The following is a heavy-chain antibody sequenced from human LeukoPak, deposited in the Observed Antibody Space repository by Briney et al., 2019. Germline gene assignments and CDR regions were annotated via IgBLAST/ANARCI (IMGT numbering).Heavy chain of an antibody. CDR2: IIPIFGTA. J-gene: IGHJ6*02. CDR1: GGTFSSYA. D-gene: IGHD2-2*01. V-gene: IGHV1-69*13. Sequence: ASVKVSRKASGGTFSSYAISWVRQAPGQGLEWMGGIIPIFGTANYAQKFQGRVTITADESTSTAYMELSSLRSEDTAVYYCARGTDCSSTSCILLYYYYGMDVWGQGTTVTVSS. CDR3: ARGTDCSSTSCILLYYYYGMDV.